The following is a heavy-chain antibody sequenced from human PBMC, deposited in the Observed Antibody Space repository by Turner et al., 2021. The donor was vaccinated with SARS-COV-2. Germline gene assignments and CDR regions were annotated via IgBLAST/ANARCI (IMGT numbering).Heavy chain of an antibody. CDR2: ISSSSSTI. D-gene: IGHD5-18*01. Sequence: EVQLVESGGGLVQPGGSLRLSCAASGLPFSSYGMNWVRQAPGKGLEWVSYISSSSSTIYYADSVKGRFTISRDNAKNSLYLQMNSLRAEDTAVYYCAREGGYSYGPYYYGMDVWGQGTTVTVSS. CDR3: AREGGYSYGPYYYGMDV. CDR1: GLPFSSYG. J-gene: IGHJ6*02. V-gene: IGHV3-48*01.